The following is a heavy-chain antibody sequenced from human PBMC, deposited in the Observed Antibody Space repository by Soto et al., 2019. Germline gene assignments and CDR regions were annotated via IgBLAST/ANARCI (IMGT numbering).Heavy chain of an antibody. CDR3: AKIGVEYQLLRYYDY. Sequence: GGSLRLSCAASGFTFSSYAMSWVRQAPGKGLEWVSAISGSGGSTYYADSVKGRFTISRDNSKNTLYLQMNSLRAEDTAVYYCAKIGVEYQLLRYYDYWGQGTLVTVSS. J-gene: IGHJ4*02. D-gene: IGHD2-2*01. CDR2: ISGSGGST. CDR1: GFTFSSYA. V-gene: IGHV3-23*01.